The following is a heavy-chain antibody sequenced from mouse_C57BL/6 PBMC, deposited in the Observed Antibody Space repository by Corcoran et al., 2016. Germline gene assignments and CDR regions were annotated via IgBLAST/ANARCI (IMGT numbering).Heavy chain of an antibody. CDR3: ASSYSSNLYYFDY. J-gene: IGHJ2*01. CDR1: VFNIKNTY. V-gene: IGHV14-3*01. D-gene: IGHD2-5*01. Sequence: EVQLQQSVAELVRPGASVKLSCTASVFNIKNTYRHWVKQRPEQGLEWIGRIDPANGNTRYAPKFQGKATITADTSSNKAYLQLSSLTSEDTAIYYCASSYSSNLYYFDYWGQGTTLTVSS. CDR2: IDPANGNT.